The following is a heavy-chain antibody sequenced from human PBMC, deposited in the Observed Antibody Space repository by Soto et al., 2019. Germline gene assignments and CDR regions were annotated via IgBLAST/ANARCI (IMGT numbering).Heavy chain of an antibody. CDR2: IYSSGNT. CDR1: GGTTSGYY. CDR3: ARGQRFSDWFDP. J-gene: IGHJ5*02. Sequence: SETLSLTCSVSGGTTSGYYWTWIRQPAGKGLEWIGRIYSSGNTKYNPSLQSRVTMSLDTSNNQFSLRLTSVTAADTAVYYCARGQRFSDWFDPWGQGTLVTVSS. D-gene: IGHD3-3*01. V-gene: IGHV4-4*07.